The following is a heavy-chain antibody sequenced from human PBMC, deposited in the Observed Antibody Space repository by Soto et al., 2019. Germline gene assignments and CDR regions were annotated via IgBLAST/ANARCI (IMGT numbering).Heavy chain of an antibody. CDR3: ARDNGYSYGYTLDH. D-gene: IGHD5-18*01. CDR1: GGSISSYY. Sequence: ETLSLTCTVSGGSISSYYWTWIRQPPGKGLEWIGYIHYSGSTNYNPSLKSRVTISLDTSKNQFSLELNSVTAADTAVYYCARDNGYSYGYTLDHWGQGTLVTVSS. V-gene: IGHV4-59*01. CDR2: IHYSGST. J-gene: IGHJ4*02.